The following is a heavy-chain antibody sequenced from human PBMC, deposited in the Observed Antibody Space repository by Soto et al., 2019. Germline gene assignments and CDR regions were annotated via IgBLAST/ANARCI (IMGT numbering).Heavy chain of an antibody. CDR3: ARSPDPYYDILTGYLVPYGMDV. Sequence: GASVKVSCTASGYTFTSYYMHWVRQAPGQGLEWMGIINPSGGSTSYAQKFQGRVTMTRDTSTSTVYMELSSLRSEDTAVYYCARSPDPYYDILTGYLVPYGMDVWGQGTTVTVSS. CDR2: INPSGGST. D-gene: IGHD3-9*01. J-gene: IGHJ6*02. V-gene: IGHV1-46*01. CDR1: GYTFTSYY.